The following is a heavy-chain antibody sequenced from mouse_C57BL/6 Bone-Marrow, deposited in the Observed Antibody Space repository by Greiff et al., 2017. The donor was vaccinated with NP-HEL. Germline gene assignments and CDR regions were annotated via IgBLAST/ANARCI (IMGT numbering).Heavy chain of an antibody. CDR1: GYSFTGYY. CDR2: INPSTGGT. CDR3: AIYYDFDY. V-gene: IGHV1-42*01. J-gene: IGHJ2*01. Sequence: EVQLQQSGPELVKPGASVKISCKASGYSFTGYYMNWVKQSPEKSLEWIGEINPSTGGTTYNQKFKAKATLTVDKSSSTAYMQLKSLTSEDSAVYYCAIYYDFDYWGQGTTLTVSS. D-gene: IGHD2-4*01.